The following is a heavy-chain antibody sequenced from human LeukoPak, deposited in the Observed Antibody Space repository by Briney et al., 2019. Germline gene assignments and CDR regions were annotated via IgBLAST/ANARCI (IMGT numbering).Heavy chain of an antibody. CDR2: IYYSGST. V-gene: IGHV4-59*12. CDR3: ARDNGDYSDY. J-gene: IGHJ4*02. Sequence: SETLSLTCTVSGGSISSYYWSWIRQPPGKGLEWIGYIYYSGSTNYNPSLKSRVTISVDTSKNQFSLKLSSVTAADTAVYYCARDNGDYSDYWGQGTLVTVSS. CDR1: GGSISSYY. D-gene: IGHD4-17*01.